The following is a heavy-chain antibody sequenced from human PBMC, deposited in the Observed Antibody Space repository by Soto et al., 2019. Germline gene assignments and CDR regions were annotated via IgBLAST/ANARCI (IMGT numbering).Heavy chain of an antibody. CDR2: IIPIFGTA. V-gene: IGHV1-69*13. D-gene: IGHD6-6*01. Sequence: SVKVSCKASGGTFSSYAISWVRQAPGQGLEWMGGIIPIFGTANYAQKFQGRVTITADESTSTAYMELSSLRSEDTAVYYWAESIAARGNWFDPWGQGTQVTAPQ. CDR3: AESIAARGNWFDP. J-gene: IGHJ5*02. CDR1: GGTFSSYA.